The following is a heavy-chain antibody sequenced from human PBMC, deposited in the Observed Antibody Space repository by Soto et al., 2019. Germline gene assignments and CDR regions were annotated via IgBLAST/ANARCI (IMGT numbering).Heavy chain of an antibody. J-gene: IGHJ6*03. D-gene: IGHD2-2*01. CDR3: AKGPRSEGHIVVVPAALYYYYMDV. CDR2: ISGSGGST. Sequence: GGSLRLSCAASGFTFSSYAMSWVRQAPGKGLEWVSAISGSGGSTYYADSVKGRFTISRDNSKNTLYLQMNSLRAEDTAVYYCAKGPRSEGHIVVVPAALYYYYMDVWGKGTTVTVSS. V-gene: IGHV3-23*01. CDR1: GFTFSSYA.